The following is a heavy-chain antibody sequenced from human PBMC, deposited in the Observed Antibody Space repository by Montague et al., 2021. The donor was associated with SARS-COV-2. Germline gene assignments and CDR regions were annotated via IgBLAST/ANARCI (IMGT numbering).Heavy chain of an antibody. CDR2: IYYSGST. D-gene: IGHD6-13*01. CDR1: GGSISSSSYY. V-gene: IGHV4-39*07. CDR3: ARVGRQQLVRLSGMDV. Sequence: SETLSLTCTVSGGSISSSSYYWGWIRQPPGQGLEWIGSIYYSGSTXYNPSVESRVTISVDTSKNQFSLKLSSVTAADTAVYYCARVGRQQLVRLSGMDVWGQGTTVTVSS. J-gene: IGHJ6*02.